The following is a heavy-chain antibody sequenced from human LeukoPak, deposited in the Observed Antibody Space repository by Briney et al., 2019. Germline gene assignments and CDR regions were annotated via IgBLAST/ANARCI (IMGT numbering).Heavy chain of an antibody. V-gene: IGHV1-2*02. Sequence: VSVKVSCKASGYTFTGYYMHWVRQAPGQGLEWMGWINPNSGGTNCAQKFQDRVTMTRDTSISTAYMELSRLRSDDTAVCGAACYAPASDYWGQGTLVTVSS. J-gene: IGHJ4*02. CDR2: INPNSGGT. CDR3: ACYAPASDY. D-gene: IGHD2-21*02. CDR1: GYTFTGYY.